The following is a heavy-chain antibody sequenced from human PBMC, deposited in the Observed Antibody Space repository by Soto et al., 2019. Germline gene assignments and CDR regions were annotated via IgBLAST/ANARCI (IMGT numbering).Heavy chain of an antibody. CDR1: GGSFSGYY. CDR2: INHSGST. D-gene: IGHD3-9*01. Sequence: SETLSLTCAVYGGSFSGYYWSWIRQPPGKGLEWIGEINHSGSTNYNPSLKSRVTISVDTSKNQFSLKLSSVTAADTAVYYCARGRPLTGYYTPLLYYYYYMDVWGKGTTVTVSS. J-gene: IGHJ6*03. V-gene: IGHV4-34*01. CDR3: ARGRPLTGYYTPLLYYYYYMDV.